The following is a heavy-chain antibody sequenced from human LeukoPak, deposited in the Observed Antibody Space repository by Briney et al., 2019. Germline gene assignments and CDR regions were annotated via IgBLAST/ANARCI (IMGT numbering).Heavy chain of an antibody. V-gene: IGHV1-46*01. D-gene: IGHD3-3*01. J-gene: IGHJ6*03. CDR1: GYTFTSYY. CDR2: INPSGNST. CDR3: ARSLFRFLEWSYRSYYYYYMDV. Sequence: GASVKVSCKASGYTFTSYYIHWVRQAPGQGLEWMGIINPSGNSTNYAQKFQGRVTITADKSTSTAYMELSSLRSEDTAVYYCARSLFRFLEWSYRSYYYYYMDVWGKGTTVTVSS.